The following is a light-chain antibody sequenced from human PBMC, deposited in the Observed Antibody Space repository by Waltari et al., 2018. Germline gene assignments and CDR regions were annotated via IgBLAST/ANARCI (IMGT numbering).Light chain of an antibody. CDR1: CSNIRLNT. J-gene: IGLJ1*01. CDR3: AAWDDSLNGLS. Sequence: QSVLTQPPSASGTPGQRVTISCSGSCSNIRLNTVNWYQPLPGTAPKLLSYNDNQRPSGVPDRFSGSKSGSSASPAISGLQSDDEANYYCAAWDDSLNGLSFGTGTRVTVL. V-gene: IGLV1-44*01. CDR2: NDN.